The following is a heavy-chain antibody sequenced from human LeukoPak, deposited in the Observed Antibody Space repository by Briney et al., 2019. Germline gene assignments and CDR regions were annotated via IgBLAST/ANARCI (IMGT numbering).Heavy chain of an antibody. CDR2: VSGSGGST. CDR3: AKAEVVTYYYDSSGYYVDY. J-gene: IGHJ4*02. V-gene: IGHV3-23*01. Sequence: GGSLRLSCAASGFTFSSYAMSWVRQAPGKGLEWVSAVSGSGGSTYYADSVKGRFTIPRDNSKNTLYLQMNSLRAEDTAVYYCAKAEVVTYYYDSSGYYVDYWGQGTLVTVSS. CDR1: GFTFSSYA. D-gene: IGHD3-22*01.